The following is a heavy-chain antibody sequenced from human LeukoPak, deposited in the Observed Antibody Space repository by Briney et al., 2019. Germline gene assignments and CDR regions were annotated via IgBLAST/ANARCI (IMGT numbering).Heavy chain of an antibody. CDR3: ARKRFGENWFDP. Sequence: ASVKVSCKASGYTFTGYYMHWVRQAPGQGLEWMGWINPNSGGTNYAQKFQGRVTMTRDTSISTAYMELSRLRSDDTAVYYCARKRFGENWFDPWGQGTLVTVSS. D-gene: IGHD3-10*01. CDR1: GYTFTGYY. CDR2: INPNSGGT. V-gene: IGHV1-2*02. J-gene: IGHJ5*02.